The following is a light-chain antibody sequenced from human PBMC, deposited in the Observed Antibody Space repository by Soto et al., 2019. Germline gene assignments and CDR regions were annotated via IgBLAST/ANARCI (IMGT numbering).Light chain of an antibody. Sequence: EFELTLSPGTLSLSPGERATLSCRASQSVSSSHLAWYQQKRGQAPRLLIYDTSTRATGIPDRFSGSGSGTDFTLTISSLEAEDFAVYYCQQRSNWPFTFGQGTRLEIK. CDR2: DTS. CDR3: QQRSNWPFT. V-gene: IGKV3D-20*02. J-gene: IGKJ5*01. CDR1: QSVSSSH.